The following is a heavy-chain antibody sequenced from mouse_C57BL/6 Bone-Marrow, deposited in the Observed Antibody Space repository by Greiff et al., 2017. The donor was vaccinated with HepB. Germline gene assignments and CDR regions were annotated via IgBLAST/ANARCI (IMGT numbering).Heavy chain of an antibody. CDR2: IDPENGDT. CDR3: TTPTMPY. J-gene: IGHJ3*01. CDR1: GFNIKDDY. D-gene: IGHD2-10*01. Sequence: EVKLVESGAELVRPGASVKLSCTASGFNIKDDYMHWVKQRPEQGLEWIGWIDPENGDTEYASKFQGKATITADTSSNTAYLQLSSLTSEDTAVYYCTTPTMPYWGQGTLVTVSA. V-gene: IGHV14-4*01.